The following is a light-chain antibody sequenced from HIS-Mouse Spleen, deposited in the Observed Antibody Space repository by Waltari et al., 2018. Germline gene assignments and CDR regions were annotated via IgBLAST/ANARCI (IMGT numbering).Light chain of an antibody. V-gene: IGKV3-20*01. CDR2: DAS. J-gene: IGKJ5*01. CDR1: QSVSSSY. Sequence: ELVLTQSPGTLSLSPGERATLSCRASQSVSSSYLAWYQQKPGQAPRLLIYDASSRATGIPDRFSGSGSGTDFTLTISRLEPEDFAVYYCQQYGSSPPITFGQGTRLEIK. CDR3: QQYGSSPPIT.